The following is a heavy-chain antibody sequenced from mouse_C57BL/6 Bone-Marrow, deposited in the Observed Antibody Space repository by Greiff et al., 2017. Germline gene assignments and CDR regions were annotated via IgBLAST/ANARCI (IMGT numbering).Heavy chain of an antibody. Sequence: DVQLVESGGGLVQPGGSLSLSCAASGFTFTDYYMSWVRQPPGKALEWLGFIRNKANGYTTEYSASVKGRFTISRDTSQSILYLQMNALRAEDSATYYCAGLAYYAMDYGGQGTSVTVSS. CDR3: AGLAYYAMDY. D-gene: IGHD6-2*01. CDR2: IRNKANGYTT. J-gene: IGHJ4*01. V-gene: IGHV7-3*01. CDR1: GFTFTDYY.